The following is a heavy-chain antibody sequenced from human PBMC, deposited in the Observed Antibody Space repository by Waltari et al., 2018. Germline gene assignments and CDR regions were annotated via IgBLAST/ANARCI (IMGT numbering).Heavy chain of an antibody. D-gene: IGHD3-16*02. Sequence: EVQLVESGGGLVQPGGSLRLSCAASGFTFSNDLMHWVRQVPGEGLVGVSRIGGYGRMTHDADLVKGRFTISRDNAENTLYLQMNSLTVEDTAVYYCARNYRDYWGQGTLVTVSS. V-gene: IGHV3-74*01. CDR1: GFTFSNDL. CDR2: IGGYGRMT. J-gene: IGHJ4*02. CDR3: ARNYRDY.